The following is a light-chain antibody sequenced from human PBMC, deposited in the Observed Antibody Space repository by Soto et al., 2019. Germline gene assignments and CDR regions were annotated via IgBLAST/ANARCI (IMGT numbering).Light chain of an antibody. CDR3: QSYDTVLDVDVL. Sequence: QAVVTQPPSVSGAPGQRVTISCTGSSSNIGAGYDVHWYQQLPGKAPKLLIYGDTNRPSGVPDRFSGSKSGTSASLAITGLQAEDEADYYCQSYDTVLDVDVLFGGGTKLTVL. J-gene: IGLJ3*02. V-gene: IGLV1-40*01. CDR1: SSNIGAGYD. CDR2: GDT.